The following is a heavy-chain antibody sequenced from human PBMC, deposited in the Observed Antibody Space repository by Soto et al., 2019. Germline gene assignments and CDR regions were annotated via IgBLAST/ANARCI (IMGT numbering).Heavy chain of an antibody. V-gene: IGHV3-23*01. CDR1: GFTFSSYA. CDR3: AKCMTAVTTFPFDI. Sequence: EVQLLESGGGLVQPGGSLRLSCAASGFTFSSYAMSWVRQATGKGLEWVAAIRGSGGGTYYAAYVKGRFTISRDNSKNTLYLQMNSVSAEDTAVYYCAKCMTAVTTFPFDIWGQGTMVTVSS. J-gene: IGHJ3*02. D-gene: IGHD4-17*01. CDR2: IRGSGGGT.